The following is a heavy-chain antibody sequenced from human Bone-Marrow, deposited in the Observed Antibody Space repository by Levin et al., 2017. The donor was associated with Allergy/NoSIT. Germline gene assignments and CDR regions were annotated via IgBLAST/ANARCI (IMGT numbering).Heavy chain of an antibody. CDR3: AREVNGLFDY. D-gene: IGHD2-21*01. Sequence: GGSLRLSCAASGFTFSNYALNWVRQAPGKGLEWVSFISGRGSKIYYPDSVKGRFIISRDSDKNSLYLQMNSLRVEDTAVYYCAREVNGLFDYWGQGTLVTVSS. J-gene: IGHJ4*02. CDR1: GFTFSNYA. CDR2: ISGRGSKI. V-gene: IGHV3-48*01.